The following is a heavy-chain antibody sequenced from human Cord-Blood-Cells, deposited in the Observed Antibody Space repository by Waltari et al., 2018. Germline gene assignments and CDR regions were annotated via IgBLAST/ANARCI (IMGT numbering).Heavy chain of an antibody. CDR3: ARVNQPNYDSSGYYFDY. J-gene: IGHJ4*02. CDR1: GYTFTSYY. CDR2: INPSGGST. V-gene: IGHV1-46*01. D-gene: IGHD3-22*01. Sequence: SGAEVKKPGASVKVSCKASGYTFTSYYMHWVRQAPGQGLEWMGIINPSGGSTSYAQKFQGRVTMTMDTSTSTVYMELSSLRSEDTAVYYCARVNQPNYDSSGYYFDYWGQGTLVTVSS.